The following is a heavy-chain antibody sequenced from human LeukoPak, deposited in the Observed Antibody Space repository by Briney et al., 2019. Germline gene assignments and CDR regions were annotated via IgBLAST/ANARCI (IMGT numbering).Heavy chain of an antibody. CDR1: GFTFSSYW. CDR3: ARGSSGSYHY. V-gene: IGHV3-7*03. CDR2: IKQDGSEK. J-gene: IGHJ4*02. Sequence: AGGSLRLSCAASGFTFSSYWMNWVCQAPGRGLEWVANIKQDGSEKYYVDSAKGRFTISRDNAKNSLYLQMNSLRVEDTAVYNCARGSSGSYHYWGQGTLVTASS. D-gene: IGHD6-19*01.